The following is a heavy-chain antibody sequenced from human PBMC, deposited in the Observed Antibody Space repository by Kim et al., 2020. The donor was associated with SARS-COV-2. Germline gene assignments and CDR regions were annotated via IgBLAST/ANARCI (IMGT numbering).Heavy chain of an antibody. Sequence: ETLSLTCTVSGGSISSSSYYWGWIRQPPGKGLEWIGSIYYSGSTYYNPSLKSRVTISVDTSKNQFSLKLSSVTAADTAVYYCAREAREWELKFDYWGQGTLVTVSS. CDR2: IYYSGST. D-gene: IGHD1-26*01. V-gene: IGHV4-39*02. J-gene: IGHJ4*02. CDR1: GGSISSSSYY. CDR3: AREAREWELKFDY.